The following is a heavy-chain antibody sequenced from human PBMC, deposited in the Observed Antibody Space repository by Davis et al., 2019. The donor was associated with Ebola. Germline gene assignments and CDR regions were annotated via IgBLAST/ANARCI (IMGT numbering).Heavy chain of an antibody. J-gene: IGHJ1*01. D-gene: IGHD6-19*01. CDR2: ISGSGGST. V-gene: IGHV3-23*01. CDR3: AKGGYSSGWYGIVGAANPYFQH. Sequence: GESLKISCAASGFTFSSYAMSWVRQAPGKGLEWVSAISGSGGSTYYADSVKGRFTISRDNSKNTLYLQMNSLRAEDTAVYYCAKGGYSSGWYGIVGAANPYFQHWGQGTLVTVSS. CDR1: GFTFSSYA.